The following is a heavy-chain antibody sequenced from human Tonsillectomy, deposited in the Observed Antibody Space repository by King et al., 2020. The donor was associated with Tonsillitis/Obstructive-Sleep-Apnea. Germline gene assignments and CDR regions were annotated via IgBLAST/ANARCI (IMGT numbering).Heavy chain of an antibody. V-gene: IGHV3-48*03. CDR1: GFTFSSYE. J-gene: IGHJ3*02. Sequence: VQLVESGGGLVQPGGSLRLSCAASGFTFSSYEMNWVRQAPGKGLEWVSYISSSGSTIYYADSVKGRFTISRDNAKNSLYLQMNSLRAEDTAVYYCAINYYDSSGADAFDIWGQGTMVTVSS. CDR3: AINYYDSSGADAFDI. D-gene: IGHD3-22*01. CDR2: ISSSGSTI.